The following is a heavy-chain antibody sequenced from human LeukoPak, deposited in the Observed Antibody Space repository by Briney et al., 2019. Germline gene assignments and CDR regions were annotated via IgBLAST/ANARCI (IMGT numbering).Heavy chain of an antibody. D-gene: IGHD7-27*01. Sequence: PSETLSLTCTVSGGSISSGGYYWSWIRQHPGKGLEWIGYIYYRGSTYYNPSLKSRVTISVDTSKTQFSLKLSSVTAADTAVYYCARSRKWGEPKQNWFDPWGQGTLVTVSS. CDR2: IYYRGST. CDR1: GGSISSGGYY. CDR3: ARSRKWGEPKQNWFDP. J-gene: IGHJ5*02. V-gene: IGHV4-31*03.